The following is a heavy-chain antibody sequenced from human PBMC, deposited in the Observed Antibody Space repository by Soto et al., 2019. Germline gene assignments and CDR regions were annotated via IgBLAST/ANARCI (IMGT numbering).Heavy chain of an antibody. CDR2: ISWDGGST. J-gene: IGHJ6*02. CDR1: GFTFDDYA. Sequence: GGSLRLSCAASGFTFDDYAMHWVRQAPGKGLEWVSLISWDGGSTYYADSVKGRFTISRDNSKNSLYLQMSSLRAEDTALYYCAIDRRPARPHYGMDVWGQGTTVTVSS. CDR3: AIDRRPARPHYGMDV. V-gene: IGHV3-43D*04. D-gene: IGHD6-6*01.